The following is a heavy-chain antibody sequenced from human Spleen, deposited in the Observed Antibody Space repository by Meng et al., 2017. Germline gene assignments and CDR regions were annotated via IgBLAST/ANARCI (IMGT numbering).Heavy chain of an antibody. CDR3: ASYGDFAFLGF. CDR2: NNPKTGAT. Sequence: QVQLVQSGAEVKKPGASVKVSCKASGYTFTGYYVHWVRQAPGQGLEWMGRNNPKTGATTYAQKFQGRVTMTRDMSTGTVYMELAGLRSEDTAVYYCASYGDFAFLGFWGQGTLVTVSS. J-gene: IGHJ4*02. D-gene: IGHD4-17*01. CDR1: GYTFTGYY. V-gene: IGHV1-2*06.